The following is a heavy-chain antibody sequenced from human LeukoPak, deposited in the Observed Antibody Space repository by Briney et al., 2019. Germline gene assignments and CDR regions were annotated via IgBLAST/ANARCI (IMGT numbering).Heavy chain of an antibody. Sequence: PGGSLRLSCAASGFTFSSYGMHWVRQAPGKGMEWVAGISYDGSNKYYADSVKGRFTISRDNSKNTLYLQMNSLRAEDTAVYYCAKDVVVVVVPTAPDYWGQGTLVTVSS. D-gene: IGHD2-2*01. J-gene: IGHJ4*02. CDR3: AKDVVVVVVPTAPDY. CDR2: ISYDGSNK. V-gene: IGHV3-30*18. CDR1: GFTFSSYG.